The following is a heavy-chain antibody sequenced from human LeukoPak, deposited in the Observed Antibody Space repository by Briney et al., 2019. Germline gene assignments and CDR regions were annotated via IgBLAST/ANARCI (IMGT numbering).Heavy chain of an antibody. CDR3: ARDRYCYDSSGYII. V-gene: IGHV4-39*07. CDR1: GGSISISNYY. D-gene: IGHD3-22*01. J-gene: IGHJ3*02. CDR2: MSYSGRT. Sequence: SETLSLTCTVSGGSISISNYYWGWIRQPPGKGLEWIGSMSYSGRTYYNPSLKSRVTISVDTSKNQFSLKLSSVTAADTAVYYCARDRYCYDSSGYIIWGQGTMVTVSS.